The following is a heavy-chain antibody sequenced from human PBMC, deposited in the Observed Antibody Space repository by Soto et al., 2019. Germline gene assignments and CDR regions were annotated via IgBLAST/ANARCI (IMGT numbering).Heavy chain of an antibody. Sequence: ASVKVSCKASGYTFTSYGISWVRQAPGQGLEWMGWISAYNGNTNYAQKLQGRVTMTTDTSTSTAYMELRSLRSDDTAVYYCARPPMYSSSWFLYFDYWGQGTLVTVSS. CDR3: ARPPMYSSSWFLYFDY. CDR2: ISAYNGNT. CDR1: GYTFTSYG. D-gene: IGHD6-13*01. J-gene: IGHJ4*02. V-gene: IGHV1-18*01.